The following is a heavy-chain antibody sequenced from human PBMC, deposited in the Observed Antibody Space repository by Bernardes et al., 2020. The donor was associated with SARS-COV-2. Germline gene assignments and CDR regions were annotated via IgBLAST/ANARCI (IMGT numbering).Heavy chain of an antibody. Sequence: SETLSLTCTVSGGSIRSYYWSWIRQPPGKGLEWIGYIYHSGSTNYNPSLKSRVTISVDTSKDQFSLKLSSLTATDKAVYYCARGGATVFYNYYGIDVWGKGTTVTVSS. CDR2: IYHSGST. D-gene: IGHD1-26*01. V-gene: IGHV4-59*01. J-gene: IGHJ6*04. CDR3: ARGGATVFYNYYGIDV. CDR1: GGSIRSYY.